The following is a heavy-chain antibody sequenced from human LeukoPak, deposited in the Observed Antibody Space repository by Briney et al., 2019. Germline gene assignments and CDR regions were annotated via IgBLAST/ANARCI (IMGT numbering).Heavy chain of an antibody. CDR1: GGSISNSSYY. Sequence: KPSETLSLTCTVSGGSISNSSYYWGWIRQPPGKGLEWIGSIYYSGSTYYNPSLKSRVTISVDTSKNQFSLKLSSVTAADTAVYYCARQPPGDRREFDPWGQGTLVTVSS. V-gene: IGHV4-39*01. J-gene: IGHJ5*02. CDR2: IYYSGST. CDR3: ARQPPGDRREFDP. D-gene: IGHD3-10*01.